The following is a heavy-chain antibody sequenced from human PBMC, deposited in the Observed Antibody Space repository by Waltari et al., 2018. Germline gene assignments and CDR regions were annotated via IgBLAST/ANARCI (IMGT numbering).Heavy chain of an antibody. Sequence: QVQLVESGGGVVQPGRSLRLFCAASGFTFSSYGMHWVRQAPGKGLAWVAVIWYDGSNKYYADSVKGRFTISRDNSKNTLYLQMNSLRAEDTAVYYCARGEGIALLGYYYYGMDVWGQGTTVTVSS. CDR2: IWYDGSNK. J-gene: IGHJ6*02. CDR3: ARGEGIALLGYYYYGMDV. V-gene: IGHV3-33*01. D-gene: IGHD2-15*01. CDR1: GFTFSSYG.